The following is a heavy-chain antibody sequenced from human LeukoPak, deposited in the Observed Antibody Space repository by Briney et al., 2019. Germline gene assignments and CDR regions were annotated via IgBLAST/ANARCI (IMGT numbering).Heavy chain of an antibody. Sequence: ASVKVSCKASGYTFTSYYMHWVRQAPGQGLEWMGIINPSGGSTSYAQKFQGRVTMTRDTSTSTVYMELSSLRSEDTAVYYRARDLIRDPRFDPWGQGTLVTVSS. V-gene: IGHV1-46*01. CDR1: GYTFTSYY. CDR2: INPSGGST. D-gene: IGHD3-10*01. J-gene: IGHJ5*02. CDR3: ARDLIRDPRFDP.